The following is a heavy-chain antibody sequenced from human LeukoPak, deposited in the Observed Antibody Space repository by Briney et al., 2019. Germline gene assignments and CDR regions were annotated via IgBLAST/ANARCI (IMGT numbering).Heavy chain of an antibody. J-gene: IGHJ3*01. D-gene: IGHD3-22*01. CDR2: IKHNGSP. CDR1: VGSFIDSY. Sequence: PSETLSLTCAVYVGSFIDSYWNSIRQPPGKGLEWIGEIKHNGSPTYTPSLKSRVTISIDTSKNQFSLKVISVTAADTAVYYCARGLIVPTKWSFDVWDQGRMVTVSS. CDR3: ARGLIVPTKWSFDV. V-gene: IGHV4-34*01.